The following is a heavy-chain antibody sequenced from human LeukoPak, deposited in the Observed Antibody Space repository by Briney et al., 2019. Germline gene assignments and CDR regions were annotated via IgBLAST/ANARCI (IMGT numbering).Heavy chain of an antibody. CDR1: GFTFSSYG. CDR3: AKGLRFLEWLLYGDY. V-gene: IGHV3-30*18. CDR2: ISYDGSNK. Sequence: TGRSLRLSCAASGFTFSSYGMHWVRQAPGKGLEWVAVISYDGSNKYYADSVKGRFTISRDNSKNTLYLQMNSLRAEDTAVYYCAKGLRFLEWLLYGDYWGQGTLVTVSS. D-gene: IGHD3-3*01. J-gene: IGHJ4*02.